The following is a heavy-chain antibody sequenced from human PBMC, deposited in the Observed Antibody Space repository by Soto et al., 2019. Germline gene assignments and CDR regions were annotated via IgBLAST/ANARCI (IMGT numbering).Heavy chain of an antibody. V-gene: IGHV4-34*01. J-gene: IGHJ4*02. CDR1: GGSFSGYY. D-gene: IGHD6-6*01. Sequence: SETLSLTCAVYGGSFSGYYWSWIRQPPGKGLEWIGEINHSGSTNYNPSLKSRVTISVDTSKNQFSLKLSSVTAADTAVYYCASGEYSSSLGFDYWGQGTLVTVSS. CDR2: INHSGST. CDR3: ASGEYSSSLGFDY.